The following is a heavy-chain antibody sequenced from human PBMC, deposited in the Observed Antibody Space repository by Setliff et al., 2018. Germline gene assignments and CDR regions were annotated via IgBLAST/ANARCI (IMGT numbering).Heavy chain of an antibody. CDR3: ARGKVLYDYVWGSYRYEDYYYGMDV. CDR2: INHSGST. Sequence: SETLSLTCAVYGGSFSGYYWSWIRQPPGKGLEWIGEINHSGSTNYNPSLKSRVTISVDTSKNQFSLKLSSVTAADTAVYYCARGKVLYDYVWGSYRYEDYYYGMDVCGQGTTVTVSS. J-gene: IGHJ6*02. CDR1: GGSFSGYY. V-gene: IGHV4-34*01. D-gene: IGHD3-16*02.